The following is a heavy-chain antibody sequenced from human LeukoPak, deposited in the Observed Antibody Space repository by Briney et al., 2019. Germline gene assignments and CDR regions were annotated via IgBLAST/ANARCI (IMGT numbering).Heavy chain of an antibody. CDR3: ARGRLWGTVHY. CDR1: GGSFSDYY. CDR2: IKHSGST. V-gene: IGHV4-34*01. J-gene: IGHJ4*02. Sequence: SETLSLTCAVYGGSFSDYYWSWIRQTPGEGLQWIGGIKHSGSTDYNPSLKSRVTMSVDTSKNQFSLKLTSVTAEDTAVYYCARGRLWGTVHYWGQGTLVTVSS. D-gene: IGHD3-16*01.